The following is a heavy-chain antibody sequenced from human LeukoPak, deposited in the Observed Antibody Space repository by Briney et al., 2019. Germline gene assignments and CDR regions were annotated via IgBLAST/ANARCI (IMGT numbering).Heavy chain of an antibody. CDR2: ISLSGYT. Sequence: PSETLSLTCGVSGGSITTTNYWSWVRQSPGRGLEWIGEISLSGYTGFNPSLRGRVTMSLDESKNYLSLTLTSVTAADTAIYYCSRESGPYSPFGHWGQGILVTVTT. V-gene: IGHV4-4*02. J-gene: IGHJ4*02. CDR1: GGSITTTNY. CDR3: SRESGPYSPFGH. D-gene: IGHD1-26*01.